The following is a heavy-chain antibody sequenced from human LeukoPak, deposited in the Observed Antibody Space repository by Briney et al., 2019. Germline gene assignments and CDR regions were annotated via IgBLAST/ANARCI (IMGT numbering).Heavy chain of an antibody. J-gene: IGHJ4*02. CDR1: GYTCTSYA. V-gene: IGHV1-3*01. Sequence: ASVKVSCKASGYTCTSYAMHWVRQAPGQRLEWMGWINAGNGNTKYSQKFQGRVTMTRDTSTSTVYMELSSLRSEDTAVYYCARGPPITIFGVARKYKTLDYWGQGTLVTVSS. D-gene: IGHD3-3*01. CDR2: INAGNGNT. CDR3: ARGPPITIFGVARKYKTLDY.